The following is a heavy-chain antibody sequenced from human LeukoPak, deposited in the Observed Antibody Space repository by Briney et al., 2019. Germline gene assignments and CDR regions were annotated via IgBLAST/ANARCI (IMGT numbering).Heavy chain of an antibody. V-gene: IGHV3-9*01. CDR1: GFTFDDYA. D-gene: IGHD3-3*01. CDR2: ISWNSGSI. J-gene: IGHJ4*02. Sequence: GGSLRLSCAASGFTFDDYAMHWVRHAPGKGLEWVSGISWNSGSIVYADSVKGRFTISRDNAKNSLYLQRNSLRAEDTALYYCAKDPTIFGVVIETNWGQGTLVTVSS. CDR3: AKDPTIFGVVIETN.